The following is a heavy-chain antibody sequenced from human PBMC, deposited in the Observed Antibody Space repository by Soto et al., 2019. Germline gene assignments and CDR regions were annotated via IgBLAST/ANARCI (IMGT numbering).Heavy chain of an antibody. Sequence: GASVKVSCKASGGTFSSYAISWVRQAPGQGLEWMGGIIPIFGTANYAQKFQGRVTITADESTSTAYMELSSLRSEDTAVYYCARGSRDGYNCDYWGQGTLVTVSS. CDR1: GGTFSSYA. CDR2: IIPIFGTA. D-gene: IGHD5-12*01. V-gene: IGHV1-69*13. J-gene: IGHJ4*02. CDR3: ARGSRDGYNCDY.